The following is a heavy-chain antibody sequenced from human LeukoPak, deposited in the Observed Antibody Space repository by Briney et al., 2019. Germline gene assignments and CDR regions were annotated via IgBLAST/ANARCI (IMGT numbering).Heavy chain of an antibody. D-gene: IGHD5-24*01. V-gene: IGHV4-59*01. CDR1: GGSISGYY. Sequence: SETLSLTCTVSGGSISGYYWSWIRQPPGKGLEWIGYIYYSGSTNYNPSLKSRVTISVDTSKNQFSLKLSSVTAADTAVYYCARAAVDKRWLQRLNFDYWGQGTLVTVSS. J-gene: IGHJ4*02. CDR3: ARAAVDKRWLQRLNFDY. CDR2: IYYSGST.